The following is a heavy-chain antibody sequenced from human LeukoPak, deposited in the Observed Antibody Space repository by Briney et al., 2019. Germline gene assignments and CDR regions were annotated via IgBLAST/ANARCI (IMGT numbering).Heavy chain of an antibody. CDR3: AKSTYGERYFDY. V-gene: IGHV3-30*18. CDR1: GFTFSSYG. Sequence: GGSLRLSCAASGFTFSSYGVHWVRQAPGKGLEWVAAISYDGSNKYYADSVKGRFTISRDNSKNTLYLQMNSLRAEDTAVYYCAKSTYGERYFDYWGQGTLVTVSS. CDR2: ISYDGSNK. J-gene: IGHJ4*02. D-gene: IGHD4-17*01.